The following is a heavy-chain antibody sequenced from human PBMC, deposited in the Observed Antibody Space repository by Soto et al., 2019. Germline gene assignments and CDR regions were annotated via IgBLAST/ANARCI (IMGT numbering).Heavy chain of an antibody. CDR3: AKSKTVDYGDYAASYYYGMDV. V-gene: IGHV3-30*18. Sequence: GGSLRLSCAASGFTFSSYGMHWVRQAPGKGLEWVAVISYDGSNKYYADSVKGRFTISRDNSKNTLYLQMNSLRAEDTAVYYCAKSKTVDYGDYAASYYYGMDVWGQGTTVTVSS. CDR1: GFTFSSYG. J-gene: IGHJ6*02. CDR2: ISYDGSNK. D-gene: IGHD4-17*01.